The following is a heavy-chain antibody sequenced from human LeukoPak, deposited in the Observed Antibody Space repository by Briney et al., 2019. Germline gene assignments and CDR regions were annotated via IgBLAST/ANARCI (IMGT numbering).Heavy chain of an antibody. CDR2: ISGSGGST. J-gene: IGHJ4*02. Sequence: PGGSLRLSCAASGFTFSSYAMSWVRQAPGKGLEWVSAISGSGGSTYYADSVKGRFTISRDNSKNTLYLQMNSLRAEDTAVYYCAKDPWVYYYDSSGYYASDYWGQGTLVTVSS. D-gene: IGHD3-22*01. CDR1: GFTFSSYA. CDR3: AKDPWVYYYDSSGYYASDY. V-gene: IGHV3-23*01.